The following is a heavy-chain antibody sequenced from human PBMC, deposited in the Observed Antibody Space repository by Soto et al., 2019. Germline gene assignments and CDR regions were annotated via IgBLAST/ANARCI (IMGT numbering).Heavy chain of an antibody. D-gene: IGHD1-1*01. J-gene: IGHJ6*02. CDR2: IYYSGST. Sequence: QVQLQESGPGLVKPSETLSLTCTVSGGSISSYYWSWIRQPPGKGLEWIGYIYYSGSTNYNPSLKSRVTISVDPSKNQFSLKLSSVTAADTAVYYCARDAHGTGIFYGMDVWGQGTTVTVSS. V-gene: IGHV4-59*01. CDR3: ARDAHGTGIFYGMDV. CDR1: GGSISSYY.